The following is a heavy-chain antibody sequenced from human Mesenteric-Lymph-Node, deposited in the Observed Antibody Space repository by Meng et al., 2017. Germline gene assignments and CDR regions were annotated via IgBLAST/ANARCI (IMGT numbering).Heavy chain of an antibody. Sequence: QVQVEESDPGLVEPSQTLSLTCTVSGGSRSSGNYYWSWIRQPPGKGLEWSGYIHHSGSAYYNPSLKSRVSISVDTSKNQFSLNLNSMTAADTAVYYCASFDHIPRRNYFDYWGQGTLVTVSS. D-gene: IGHD2-21*01. V-gene: IGHV4-30-4*01. CDR1: GGSRSSGNYY. CDR2: IHHSGSA. CDR3: ASFDHIPRRNYFDY. J-gene: IGHJ4*02.